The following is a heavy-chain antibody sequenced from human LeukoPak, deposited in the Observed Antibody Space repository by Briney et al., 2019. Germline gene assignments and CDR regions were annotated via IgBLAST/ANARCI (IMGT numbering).Heavy chain of an antibody. CDR3: ARGIYSNYEGPRFDP. J-gene: IGHJ5*02. V-gene: IGHV1-69*06. D-gene: IGHD4-11*01. CDR2: TIPIFGTP. Sequence: SVKVYCKASGGTFNSYTISWVRQAPGQGLEWMGGTIPIFGTPSYAQKFQGRVTITADKSTSTAYMELSSLRSEDTAVYYCARGIYSNYEGPRFDPWGQGTLVTVSS. CDR1: GGTFNSYT.